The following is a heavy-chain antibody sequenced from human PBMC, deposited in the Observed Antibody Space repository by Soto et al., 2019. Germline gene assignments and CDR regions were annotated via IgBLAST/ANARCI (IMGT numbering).Heavy chain of an antibody. V-gene: IGHV3-30*03. CDR2: ISYDGSNK. CDR3: ARDPYQIAVAGTFDY. Sequence: PGGSLRLSCAASGFTFSSYGMHWVRQAPGKGLEWETVISYDGSNKYYADSVKGRFTISSDNSKNTLYLQMNSLRADDTAVYYCARDPYQIAVAGTFDYWGQGTLVTVSS. J-gene: IGHJ4*02. D-gene: IGHD6-19*01. CDR1: GFTFSSYG.